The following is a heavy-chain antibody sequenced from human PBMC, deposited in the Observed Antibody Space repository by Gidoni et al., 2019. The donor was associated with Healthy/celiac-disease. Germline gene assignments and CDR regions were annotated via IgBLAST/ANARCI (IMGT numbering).Heavy chain of an antibody. CDR3: ANQRGYSYGYDYYYGMDV. V-gene: IGHV1-69*02. CDR2: IIPILGIA. J-gene: IGHJ6*02. CDR1: GGTFSSYT. D-gene: IGHD5-18*01. Sequence: QVQLVQSGAEVKKPGSSVKVSCKASGGTFSSYTISWVRQAPGQGLEWMGRIIPILGIANYAQKFQGRVTITADKSTSTAYMELSSLRSEDTAVYYCANQRGYSYGYDYYYGMDVWGQGTTVTVSS.